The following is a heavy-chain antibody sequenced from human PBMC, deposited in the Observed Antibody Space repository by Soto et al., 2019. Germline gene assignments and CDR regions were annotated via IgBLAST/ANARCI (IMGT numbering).Heavy chain of an antibody. Sequence: ASVKVSCKASGYSFTKYHMRWVRQAPGQGLEWMGWINPGSGVTNQAQKFQGRFTMTRDTSITTTYMELNSLTSDDTAVYYCARVAGHKNARFDTWGQGALITVPQ. J-gene: IGHJ1*01. CDR3: ARVAGHKNARFDT. V-gene: IGHV1-2*02. D-gene: IGHD3-9*01. CDR1: GYSFTKYH. CDR2: INPGSGVT.